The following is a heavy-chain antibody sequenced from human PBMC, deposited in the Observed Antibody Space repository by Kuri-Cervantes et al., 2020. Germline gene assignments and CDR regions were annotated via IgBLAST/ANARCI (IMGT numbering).Heavy chain of an antibody. J-gene: IGHJ3*02. CDR3: VVQSELDAFDI. V-gene: IGHV3-11*01. Sequence: GESLKSSCAASGFTFSDYYMSWIRQAPGKGLEWVSYISSSGSTIYYADSVKGRFTISRDNAKNSLYLQMNSLRAEDTAVYYCVVQSELDAFDIWGQGTMVTVSS. CDR2: ISSSGSTI. CDR1: GFTFSDYY. D-gene: IGHD3-10*01.